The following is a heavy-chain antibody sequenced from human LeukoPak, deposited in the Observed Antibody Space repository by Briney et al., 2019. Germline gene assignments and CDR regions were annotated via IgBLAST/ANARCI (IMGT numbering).Heavy chain of an antibody. CDR1: GFTFSSYG. CDR3: AKDNCQGFCELVVAATLDY. D-gene: IGHD2-15*01. V-gene: IGHV3-30*18. J-gene: IGHJ4*02. CDR2: ISYDGSNK. Sequence: GGSLRLSCAASGFTFSSYGMHWVRQAPGKGLEWVAVISYDGSNKYYADSVKGRFTISRDNSKNTLYLQMNGLRAEDTAVYYCAKDNCQGFCELVVAATLDYWGQGTLVTVSS.